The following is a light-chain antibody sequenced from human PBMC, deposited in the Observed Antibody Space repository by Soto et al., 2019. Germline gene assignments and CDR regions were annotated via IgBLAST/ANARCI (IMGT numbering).Light chain of an antibody. CDR1: PSVTNY. J-gene: IGKJ5*01. CDR3: QQRNIWPPVT. V-gene: IGKV3-11*01. CDR2: GAF. Sequence: EMVMTQSPATLSVSPGERATLSCRASPSVTNYLAWYQQKPGQAPRLVIYGAFNRATGIPARFSGSGSGTDFTFTISSLEPEDFAVYYGQQRNIWPPVTFGQGTRLEIK.